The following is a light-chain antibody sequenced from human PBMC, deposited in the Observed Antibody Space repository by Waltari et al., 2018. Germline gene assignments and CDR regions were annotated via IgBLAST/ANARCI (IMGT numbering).Light chain of an antibody. CDR1: QNLNNW. CDR3: QQYHTYWT. CDR2: KTS. Sequence: TQSPSTLSASVGDRVTISCRASQNLNNWLTWYQQKPGKAPKMLIYKTSTLESGVQSRFSGSGSGTEFTLTISSLQPDDFATYFCQQYHTYWTFGQGTRVEIK. V-gene: IGKV1-5*03. J-gene: IGKJ1*01.